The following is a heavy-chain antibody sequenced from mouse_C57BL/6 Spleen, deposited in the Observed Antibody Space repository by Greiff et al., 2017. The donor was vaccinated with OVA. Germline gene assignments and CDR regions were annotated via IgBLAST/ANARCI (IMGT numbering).Heavy chain of an antibody. CDR3: ARNSNYLYAMDY. CDR1: GFTFCDYG. V-gene: IGHV5-17*01. CDR2: ISSGSSTI. J-gene: IGHJ4*01. D-gene: IGHD2-5*01. Sequence: EVQGVESGGGLVKPGGSLKLSCAASGFTFCDYGMHWVRQAPEQGLEWVAYISSGSSTIYYADTVKGRFTISRDNAKNTLFLQMTSLRSEDTAMYYCARNSNYLYAMDYWGQGTSVTVSS.